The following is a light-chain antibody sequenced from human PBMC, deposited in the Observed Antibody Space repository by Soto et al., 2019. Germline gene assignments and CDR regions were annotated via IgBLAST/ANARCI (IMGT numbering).Light chain of an antibody. Sequence: QSVLTQSSSASASLGSSVKLTCTLSSGHSSYIIAWHQQQPGKAPRYLMKLEGSGSYNKGSGVPDRFSGSSSGADRYLTISNLQSEDEADYYCETWGNNPHVVFGGGTKVTVL. V-gene: IGLV4-60*03. J-gene: IGLJ2*01. CDR3: ETWGNNPHVV. CDR1: SGHSSYI. CDR2: LEGSGSY.